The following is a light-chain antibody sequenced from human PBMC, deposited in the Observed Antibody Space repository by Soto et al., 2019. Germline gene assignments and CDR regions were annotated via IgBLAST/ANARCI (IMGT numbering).Light chain of an antibody. CDR1: SSDIGGYNY. CDR3: SSHTSSSTLYV. CDR2: EVS. V-gene: IGLV2-14*01. J-gene: IGLJ1*01. Sequence: QSVLTQPASVSGSPGQSITISCAGTSSDIGGYNYVSWYQQHPGKAPKVMIYEVSNRPSGVSNRFSGSKSGNTASLTISGLQAEDEADYYCSSHTSSSTLYVFGRGTKVTVL.